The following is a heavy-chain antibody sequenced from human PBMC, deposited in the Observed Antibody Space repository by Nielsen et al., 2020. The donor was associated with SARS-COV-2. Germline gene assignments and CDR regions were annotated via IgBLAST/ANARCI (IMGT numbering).Heavy chain of an antibody. CDR1: GFTFDDYA. V-gene: IGHV3-9*01. CDR2: ISWNSGSI. CDR3: AKDFYGSGSYFDY. Sequence: SLKISCAASGFTFDDYAMHWVRQAPGKGLEWVSGISWNSGSIGYADSVKGRFTISRDNAKNSLYLQMNSLRAEDTALYYCAKDFYGSGSYFDYWGQGTLVTVSS. D-gene: IGHD3-10*01. J-gene: IGHJ4*02.